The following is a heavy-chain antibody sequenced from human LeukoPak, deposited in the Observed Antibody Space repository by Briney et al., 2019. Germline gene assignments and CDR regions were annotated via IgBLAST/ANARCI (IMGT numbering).Heavy chain of an antibody. D-gene: IGHD3-9*01. V-gene: IGHV5-51*01. CDR2: IYPGDSDT. J-gene: IGHJ2*01. CDR1: GYSFTSYW. CDR3: ARHAPALTGPNWYFDL. Sequence: GESLKISCKGSGYSFTSYWIGWVRQMPGKGLEWMGIIYPGDSDTRYSPSFQGQVTISADKSISTAYLQWSSLKASDTAMYYCARHAPALTGPNWYFDLWGRGTLVTVSS.